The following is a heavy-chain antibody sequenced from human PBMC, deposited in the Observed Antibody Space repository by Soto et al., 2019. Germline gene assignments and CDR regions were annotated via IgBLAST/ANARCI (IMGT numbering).Heavy chain of an antibody. Sequence: QLQLQESGPGLVRPSGTLSLTCAVSGGFTSTNNWWSWVRQPPGKGLEWIGDAYHSGSTEYNPSRTSRVSISVDKSKNQLSLTLTSATAADTSVYDCARSPHSSYYGGSGTFDYWGQGTLVTVSS. D-gene: IGHD3-10*01. J-gene: IGHJ4*02. CDR3: ARSPHSSYYGGSGTFDY. V-gene: IGHV4-4*02. CDR1: GGFTSTNNW. CDR2: AYHSGST.